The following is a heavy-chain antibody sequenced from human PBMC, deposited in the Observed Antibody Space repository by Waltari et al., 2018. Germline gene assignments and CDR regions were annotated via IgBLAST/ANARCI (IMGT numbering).Heavy chain of an antibody. Sequence: EVQLVESGGGLVKPGGSLRLSCAASGSTFSSYSTNWVREAPGKGLEWVSSISSSSSYIYYADSVKGRFTISRDNAKNSLYLQMNSLSAEDTAVYYCASKIGGSYLDAFDIWGQGTMVTVSS. CDR2: ISSSSSYI. CDR3: ASKIGGSYLDAFDI. D-gene: IGHD1-26*01. V-gene: IGHV3-21*01. CDR1: GSTFSSYS. J-gene: IGHJ3*02.